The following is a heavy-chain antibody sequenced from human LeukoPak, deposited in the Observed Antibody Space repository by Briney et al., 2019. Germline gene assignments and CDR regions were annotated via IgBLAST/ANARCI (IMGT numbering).Heavy chain of an antibody. Sequence: SGTLSLTCTFSGGSISSTTSYWGWIRQPPGKGLEWVGSIHYSGSTCYHPSLRSRLTISVDTSKNQFCLKLRSVTAADTVLFYCARRDHYAGDPVLDYWGQGTLVTVSS. CDR2: IHYSGST. V-gene: IGHV4-39*01. CDR1: GGSISSTTSY. J-gene: IGHJ4*02. D-gene: IGHD2-21*01. CDR3: ARRDHYAGDPVLDY.